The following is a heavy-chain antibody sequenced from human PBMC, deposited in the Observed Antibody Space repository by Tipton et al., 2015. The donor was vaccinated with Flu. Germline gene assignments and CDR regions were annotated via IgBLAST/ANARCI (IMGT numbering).Heavy chain of an antibody. V-gene: IGHV4-4*07. D-gene: IGHD1-1*01. CDR1: GGPISTYY. CDR3: ARGAGGPATAYDC. J-gene: IGHJ4*02. Sequence: TLSLTCPVSGGPISTYYWSWIRQPAGKGLEWIGRIYTSGSTNYNPSLKSRVTMSVDTSKNQFSLRLSSVTAADTAVYYCARGAGGPATAYDCWGQGTLVTVSS. CDR2: IYTSGST.